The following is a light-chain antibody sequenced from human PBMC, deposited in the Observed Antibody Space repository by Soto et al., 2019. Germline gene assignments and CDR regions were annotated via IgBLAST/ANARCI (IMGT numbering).Light chain of an antibody. CDR2: DAS. CDR3: QQSYSSPQT. Sequence: DMQMTQSPSSLSASVGDRVTITCRASQSISSYLDWYQQKPGKAPKLLIYDASSLQSGVPSRFSGSGSGTDFTLTISSLQPEDFATYYCQQSYSSPQTFGQGTKVDIK. J-gene: IGKJ1*01. V-gene: IGKV1-39*01. CDR1: QSISSY.